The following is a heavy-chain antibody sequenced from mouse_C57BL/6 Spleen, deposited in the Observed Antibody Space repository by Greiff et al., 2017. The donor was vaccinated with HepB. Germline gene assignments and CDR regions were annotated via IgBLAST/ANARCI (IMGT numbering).Heavy chain of an antibody. CDR1: GFSLTSYG. CDR3: AKPIYYYGSSYGHYYAMDY. CDR2: IWGDGST. D-gene: IGHD1-1*01. V-gene: IGHV2-3*01. Sequence: VMLVESGPGLVAPSQSLSITCTVSGFSLTSYGVSWVRQPPGKGLEWLGVIWGDGSTNYHSALISRLSISKDNSKSQVFLKLNSLQTDDTATYYCAKPIYYYGSSYGHYYAMDYWGQGTSVTVSS. J-gene: IGHJ4*01.